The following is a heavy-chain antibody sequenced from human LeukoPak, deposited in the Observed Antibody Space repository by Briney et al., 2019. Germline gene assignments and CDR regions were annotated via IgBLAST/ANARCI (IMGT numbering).Heavy chain of an antibody. CDR1: GFTFNSYG. CDR2: IWYDGSNK. D-gene: IGHD5-12*01. J-gene: IGHJ6*02. V-gene: IGHV3-33*01. Sequence: GGSLRLSCAASGFTFNSYGMHWVRQAPGKGLEWVAVIWYDGSNKYYADSVKGRFTISRDNSKNTLYLQMNSLRAEDTAVYYCARDLLVADFYYYYGMDVWGQGTTVTVSS. CDR3: ARDLLVADFYYYYGMDV.